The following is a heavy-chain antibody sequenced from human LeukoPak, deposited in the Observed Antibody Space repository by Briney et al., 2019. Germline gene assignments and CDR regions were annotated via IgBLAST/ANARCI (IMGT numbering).Heavy chain of an antibody. V-gene: IGHV3-23*01. CDR3: AKGVAGGVVIGYFDY. CDR2: ISGSGGST. D-gene: IGHD2-21*01. J-gene: IGHJ4*02. CDR1: GFTFSSYA. Sequence: PGGSLRLSCAASGFTFSSYAMSWVRQAPGKGLEWVSAISGSGGSTYYADSVKGRFTISRDNSKNTLYLQMNSLRAENTAVYYCAKGVAGGVVIGYFDYWGQGTLVTVSS.